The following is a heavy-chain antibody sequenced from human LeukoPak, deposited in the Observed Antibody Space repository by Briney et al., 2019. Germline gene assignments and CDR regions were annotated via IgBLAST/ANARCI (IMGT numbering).Heavy chain of an antibody. Sequence: SETLSLTCAVYGGSFSGYYWSWIRQPPGKGLEWIGEINHSGSTNYNPSLKSRVTISVDTSENQFSLKLSSVTAADTAVYYCARGNGWFDPWGQGTLVTVSS. CDR2: INHSGST. V-gene: IGHV4-34*01. CDR3: ARGNGWFDP. CDR1: GGSFSGYY. D-gene: IGHD2-8*01. J-gene: IGHJ5*02.